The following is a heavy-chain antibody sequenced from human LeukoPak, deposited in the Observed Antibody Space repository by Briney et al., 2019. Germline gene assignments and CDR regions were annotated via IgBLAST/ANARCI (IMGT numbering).Heavy chain of an antibody. CDR1: GFTFGSFA. CDR2: INSDGSSA. D-gene: IGHD3-22*01. Sequence: GGSLRLSCAASGFTFGSFAMSWVRQAPGKGLVWVSRINSDGSSANYADSVKGRFTISRDNAKNTLYLRMNSLRAEDTAVYYCARGSYYDSNWGQGTLVTVSS. J-gene: IGHJ4*02. CDR3: ARGSYYDSN. V-gene: IGHV3-74*01.